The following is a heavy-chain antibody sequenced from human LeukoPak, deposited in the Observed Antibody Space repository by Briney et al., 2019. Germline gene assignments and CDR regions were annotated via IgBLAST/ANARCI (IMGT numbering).Heavy chain of an antibody. J-gene: IGHJ5*02. CDR1: GYTFTSYD. CDR3: ARDQRGSYYDFWSGYYSRYGWFNP. V-gene: IGHV1-8*01. Sequence: GASVKVSCKASGYTFTSYDINWVRQATGQGLEWMGWTNPNSGNTGYAQKFQGRVTMTRNTSISTAYMELSSLRSEDTAVYYCARDQRGSYYDFWSGYYSRYGWFNPWGQGTLVTVSS. D-gene: IGHD3-3*01. CDR2: TNPNSGNT.